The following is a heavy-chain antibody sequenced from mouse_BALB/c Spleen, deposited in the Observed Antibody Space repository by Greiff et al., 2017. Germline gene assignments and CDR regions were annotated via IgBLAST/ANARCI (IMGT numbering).Heavy chain of an antibody. J-gene: IGHJ2*01. V-gene: IGHV1S41*01. Sequence: DLVKPGASVKLSCKASGYTFTSYWINWIKQRPGQGLEWIGRIAPGSGSTYYNEMFKGKATLTVDTSSSTAYIQLSSLSSEDSAVYFCARLGTTADYWGQGTTLTVSS. CDR2: IAPGSGST. CDR1: GYTFTSYW. CDR3: ARLGTTADY. D-gene: IGHD1-2*01.